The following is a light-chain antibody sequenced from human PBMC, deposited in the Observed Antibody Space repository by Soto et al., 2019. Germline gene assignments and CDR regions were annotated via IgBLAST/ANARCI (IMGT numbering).Light chain of an antibody. CDR2: GAS. CDR1: QSVSSSY. CDR3: QHYGSTPRT. J-gene: IGKJ2*01. V-gene: IGKV3-20*01. Sequence: ETVLTQSPGTLSLSPGERATLSCRASQSVSSSYLAWYQQKPGQAPRLLIYGASSRATGIPDRFSGGGSGTDFTLTISRLEPEDFAVYFCQHYGSTPRTFGQGTKLEIK.